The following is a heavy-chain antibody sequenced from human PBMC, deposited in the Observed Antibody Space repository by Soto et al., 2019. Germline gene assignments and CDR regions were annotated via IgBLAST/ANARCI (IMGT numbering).Heavy chain of an antibody. Sequence: GGSLRLSCAASGFTFSSYGMHWVRQAPGKGLEWVAVISYDGSNKYYADSVKGRFTISRDNSKNTLYLQMNSLRAEDTAVYYCAKDAGRVITFGGVIGIPPSYYYMDVWGKGTTVTVSS. D-gene: IGHD3-16*02. CDR1: GFTFSSYG. V-gene: IGHV3-30*18. CDR3: AKDAGRVITFGGVIGIPPSYYYMDV. J-gene: IGHJ6*03. CDR2: ISYDGSNK.